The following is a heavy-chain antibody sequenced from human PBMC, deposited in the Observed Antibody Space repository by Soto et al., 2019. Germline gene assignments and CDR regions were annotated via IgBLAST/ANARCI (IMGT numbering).Heavy chain of an antibody. CDR2: IYHSGST. J-gene: IGHJ4*02. CDR1: GYSISSGYY. D-gene: IGHD6-19*01. V-gene: IGHV4-38-2*01. CDR3: ASTSSGWQNGDY. Sequence: SETLSLTCAVSGYSISSGYYWGWIRQPPGKGLEWIGSIYHSGSTYYNPSLKSRVTISVDTSKNQFSLKLSSVTAADTAVYYCASTSSGWQNGDYWGQGTLVTVSS.